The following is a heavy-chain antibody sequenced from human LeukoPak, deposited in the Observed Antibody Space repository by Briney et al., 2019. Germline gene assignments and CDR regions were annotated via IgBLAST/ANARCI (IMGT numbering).Heavy chain of an antibody. CDR1: GYTFTSNY. CDR2: IYPRDGST. V-gene: IGHV1-46*01. CDR3: ARDKEGFDY. J-gene: IGHJ4*02. Sequence: ASVKVSCKASGYTFTSNYIHWVRQAPGQGLEWMGMIYPRDGSTSYAQKFQGRVTVTRDTSTSTVHMELSGLRSEDTAVYYCARDKEGFDYWAQETLFPVSS.